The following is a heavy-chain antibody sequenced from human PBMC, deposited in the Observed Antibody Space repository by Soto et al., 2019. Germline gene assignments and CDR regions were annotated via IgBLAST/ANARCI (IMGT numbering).Heavy chain of an antibody. Sequence: QVQLVQSGAEVKPPGASVKVSCKASGYTFTTFGISCVRQAPGQGLEWMGWTSTNNGDTYYAPRFQGRVTVTKDTSTRTAYMELRSLGSDDTAVYYCGREYCRGGRCYSPDYWGQGTLVTVSS. J-gene: IGHJ4*02. D-gene: IGHD2-15*01. V-gene: IGHV1-18*01. CDR2: TSTNNGDT. CDR3: GREYCRGGRCYSPDY. CDR1: GYTFTTFG.